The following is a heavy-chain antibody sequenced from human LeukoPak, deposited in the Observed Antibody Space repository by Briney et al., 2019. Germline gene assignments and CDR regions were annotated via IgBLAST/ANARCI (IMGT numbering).Heavy chain of an antibody. D-gene: IGHD1-26*01. CDR2: ISGSSGST. J-gene: IGHJ6*03. Sequence: GGSLRLSCAASGFTFSNYAMTWVRQAPGKGLEWVSTISGSSGSTYYADSVKGRFTISRDNSKSTLYLQMNSLRAEDTAVYYCAKDSRSYVYYYMDVWGKGTTVTVSS. V-gene: IGHV3-23*01. CDR1: GFTFSNYA. CDR3: AKDSRSYVYYYMDV.